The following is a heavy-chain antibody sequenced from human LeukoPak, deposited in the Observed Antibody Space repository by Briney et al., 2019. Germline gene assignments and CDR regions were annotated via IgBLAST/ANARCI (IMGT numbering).Heavy chain of an antibody. CDR3: ALGDPTYNWFDP. J-gene: IGHJ5*02. Sequence: SETLSLTCTVSGGSISSSSYYWGWIRQPPGKGLEWIGSIYYSGSTYYNPSLKSRVTISVDTSKNQFSLKLSSATAADTAVYYCALGDPTYNWFDPWGQGTLVTVSS. V-gene: IGHV4-39*07. CDR1: GGSISSSSYY. CDR2: IYYSGST. D-gene: IGHD1-1*01.